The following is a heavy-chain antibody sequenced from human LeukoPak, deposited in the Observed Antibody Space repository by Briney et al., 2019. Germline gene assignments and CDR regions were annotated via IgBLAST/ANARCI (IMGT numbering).Heavy chain of an antibody. D-gene: IGHD3-16*01. V-gene: IGHV3-30-3*01. J-gene: IGHJ4*02. CDR1: GFTFSSYA. CDR2: ISYDGSSK. CDR3: VGEIGPRSFDY. Sequence: GGSLRLSCAASGFTFSSYAMHWARQAPGKGLEWVAVISYDGSSKYYADSVKGRFTISRDNSINALYLQMNSLRLDDTAVYYCVGEIGPRSFDYWGQGTLVTVSS.